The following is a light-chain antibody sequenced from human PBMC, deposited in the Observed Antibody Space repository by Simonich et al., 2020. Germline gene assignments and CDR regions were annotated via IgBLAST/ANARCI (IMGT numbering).Light chain of an antibody. CDR1: SSNIQSNY. V-gene: IGLV1-47*01. CDR3: QSYDSSNHVV. J-gene: IGLJ2*01. Sequence: QSVLTQPPSASGTPGQRVTISCSGSSSNIQSNYVYCYQQLPGTAPKFLIYRNNQRPSGVPDRFSGSIDSSSNSASLTISGLKTEDEADYYCQSYDSSNHVVFGGGTKLTVL. CDR2: RNN.